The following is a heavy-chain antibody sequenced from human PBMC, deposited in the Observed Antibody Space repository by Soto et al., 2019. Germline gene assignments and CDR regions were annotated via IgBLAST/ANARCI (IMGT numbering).Heavy chain of an antibody. CDR1: GGPITYW. CDR3: AKHVTDSGTRGYDS. V-gene: IGHV4-4*02. J-gene: IGHJ5*02. Sequence: QVQLQESGPGLVSPSGTLSLTCAVSGGPITYWLSCVRQSPGKGLEWIGEVSQRGGTNYIPSLKSRVTISIDNSRNQIFLHLTSVTAADTAVYFCAKHVTDSGTRGYDSWGQGILVTVSS. CDR2: VSQRGGT. D-gene: IGHD1-1*01.